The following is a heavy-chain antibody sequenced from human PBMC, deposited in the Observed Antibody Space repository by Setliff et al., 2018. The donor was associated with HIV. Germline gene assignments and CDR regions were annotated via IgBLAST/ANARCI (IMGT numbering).Heavy chain of an antibody. D-gene: IGHD4-17*01. CDR1: GFTFSDYE. J-gene: IGHJ4*02. V-gene: IGHV3-48*03. CDR2: INNNDTTI. Sequence: GGSLRLSCEASGFTFSDYEMNWVRQAPGRGLEWISYINNNDTTIYYADSVKGRFTISRDNAQSSLYLQMHSLRAEDTGVYYCVRGHYGAWGQGTLVTVSS. CDR3: VRGHYGA.